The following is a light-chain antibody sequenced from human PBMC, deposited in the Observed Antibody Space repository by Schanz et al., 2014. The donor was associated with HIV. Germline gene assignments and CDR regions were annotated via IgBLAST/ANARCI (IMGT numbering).Light chain of an antibody. V-gene: IGLV2-14*03. Sequence: QSALTQPASVSGSPGQSITISCTGTSSDVGAFNYVAWYQQHPGKAPKLLIYDVTNRPSGVSDRFSGSKSGNTASLTISGLQAEDDADYYCSSHAGSSPYWVFGGGTKLTVL. CDR1: SSDVGAFNY. CDR2: DVT. CDR3: SSHAGSSPYWV. J-gene: IGLJ3*02.